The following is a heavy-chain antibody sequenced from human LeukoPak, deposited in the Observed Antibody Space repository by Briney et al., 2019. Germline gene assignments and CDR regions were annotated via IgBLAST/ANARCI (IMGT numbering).Heavy chain of an antibody. CDR2: ISSSDSTI. J-gene: IGHJ4*02. CDR1: GFTFSSYE. Sequence: GGSLRLSCAASGFTFSSYEMNWVRQAPGKGLEWVSYISSSDSTIYYEDSVKGRFTISRDNAKNSLYLQMNSLRAGDTAVYYCARTIEMATISYFDYWGQGTLVTVSS. V-gene: IGHV3-48*03. CDR3: ARTIEMATISYFDY. D-gene: IGHD5-24*01.